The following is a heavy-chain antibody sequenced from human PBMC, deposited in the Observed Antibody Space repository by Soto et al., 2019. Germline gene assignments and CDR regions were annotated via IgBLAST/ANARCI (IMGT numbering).Heavy chain of an antibody. D-gene: IGHD6-19*01. CDR3: AKRDSSGHYYFDY. CDR1: GFTFSSYS. Sequence: GGSLRLSCAASGFTFSSYSMSWVRQAPGKGLEWVSSITGSGISTFYADSVKGRFTFSRDNSKNTLFLQMNSLRAEDTAVYFXAKRDSSGHYYFDYWGQGTLVTVSS. J-gene: IGHJ4*02. V-gene: IGHV3-23*01. CDR2: ITGSGIST.